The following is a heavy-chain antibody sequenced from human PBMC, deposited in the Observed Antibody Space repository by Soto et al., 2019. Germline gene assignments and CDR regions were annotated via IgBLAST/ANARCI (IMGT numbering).Heavy chain of an antibody. D-gene: IGHD4-4*01. V-gene: IGHV1-2*04. J-gene: IGHJ6*02. CDR2: INPNSGGT. CDR1: GYTFTGYY. CDR3: ARSIGLSDYSNYGRGMDV. Sequence: VASVKVSCKASGYTFTGYYMHWVRQAPGQGLEWMGWINPNSGGTNYAQKFQGWVTMTRDTSISTAYMELSRLRSDDTAVYYCARSIGLSDYSNYGRGMDVWGQGTTVTVSS.